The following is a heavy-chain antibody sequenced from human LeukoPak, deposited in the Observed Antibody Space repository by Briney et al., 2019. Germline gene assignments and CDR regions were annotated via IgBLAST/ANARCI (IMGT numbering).Heavy chain of an antibody. Sequence: SETLSLTCTVSGGSISSYYRSWIRQPPGKGLEWIGYIYYSGSTNYNPSLKSRVTISVDTSKNQFSLKLSSVTAADTAVYYCARLESSGSSDYWGQGTLVTVSS. CDR1: GGSISSYY. V-gene: IGHV4-59*08. J-gene: IGHJ4*02. CDR2: IYYSGST. CDR3: ARLESSGSSDY. D-gene: IGHD1-26*01.